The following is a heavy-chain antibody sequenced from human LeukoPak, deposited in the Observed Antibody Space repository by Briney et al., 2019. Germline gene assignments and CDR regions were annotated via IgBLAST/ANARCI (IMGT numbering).Heavy chain of an antibody. V-gene: IGHV4-39*07. CDR3: ARRSRSGAYYKT. CDR1: GGSINSGDYY. J-gene: IGHJ5*02. CDR2: IYYSGST. Sequence: PSETLSLTCTVSGGSINSGDYYWVWIRQPPGKGLEWIGSIYYSGSTSYNPSLKSRVTMTVDTSKNQFSLSLSSVTAADTAVYYCARRSRSGAYYKTWGQGTLVTVSS. D-gene: IGHD3-3*01.